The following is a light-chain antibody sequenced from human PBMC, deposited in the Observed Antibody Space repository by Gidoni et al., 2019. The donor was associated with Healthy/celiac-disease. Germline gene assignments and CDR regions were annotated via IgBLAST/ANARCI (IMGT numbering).Light chain of an antibody. Sequence: EIVMTQSPATLSVSPGDRTTLSGRASQSVSSNLDWYQQKPAQAPRLLIYGASTRATGIPARFSGSGSGTEFTLTISSLQSEDFAVYYCRQYNNWWTFGQGTKVEIK. CDR3: RQYNNWWT. J-gene: IGKJ1*01. V-gene: IGKV3-15*01. CDR1: QSVSSN. CDR2: GAS.